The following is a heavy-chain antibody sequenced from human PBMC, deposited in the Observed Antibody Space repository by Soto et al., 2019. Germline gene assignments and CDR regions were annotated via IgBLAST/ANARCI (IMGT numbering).Heavy chain of an antibody. CDR3: AKALVVATGYSYYGVDV. CDR1: GFTFGSYG. V-gene: IGHV3-30*18. D-gene: IGHD5-12*01. J-gene: IGHJ6*02. CDR2: ISFDGSNK. Sequence: GSLRLSCAASGFTFGSYGMYWVRQAPGKGLEWVTVISFDGSNKYYADSVKGRFTISRDNSKSTLYLQMNSLRAEDTAMYYCAKALVVATGYSYYGVDVWGQGTTVTVSS.